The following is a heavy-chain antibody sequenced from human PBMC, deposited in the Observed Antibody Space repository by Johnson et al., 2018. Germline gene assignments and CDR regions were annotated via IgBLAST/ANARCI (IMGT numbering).Heavy chain of an antibody. V-gene: IGHV5-51*01. D-gene: IGHD3-22*01. J-gene: IGHJ4*02. CDR3: ARHESSDWSPFEN. Sequence: VQLVESGAEVKKPGESLKISCKGSGYIFSNYWIGWVRQMPGKGLEWMGSIYPGDSDTTYSPSFHGQVTFSADKSISTAYLQWSSLKVADTAIYYCARHESSDWSPFENWGQGTLVAVSS. CDR1: GYIFSNYW. CDR2: IYPGDSDT.